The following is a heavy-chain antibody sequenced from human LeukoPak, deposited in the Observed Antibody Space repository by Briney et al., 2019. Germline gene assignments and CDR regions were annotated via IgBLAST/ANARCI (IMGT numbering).Heavy chain of an antibody. V-gene: IGHV4-34*01. Sequence: SETLSLTCAVYGGSFSGYYWSWIRQPPGKGLEWIGEINHSGSTNYNPSLKSRVTISVDTSKNQFSLKLSSVTAADTAVYYCARGKFPRYFNYWGQGTLVTVSS. J-gene: IGHJ4*02. CDR1: GGSFSGYY. CDR3: ARGKFPRYFNY. CDR2: INHSGST.